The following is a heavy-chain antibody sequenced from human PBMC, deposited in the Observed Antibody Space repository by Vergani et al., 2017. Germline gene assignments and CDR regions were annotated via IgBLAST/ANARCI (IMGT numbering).Heavy chain of an antibody. J-gene: IGHJ6*03. D-gene: IGHD3-10*01. Sequence: EVQLVESGGGLVQPGGSLRLSCAASGFPFSAYWMHWVRQAPGKGLVWVSRINSDGSSATYADSVKGRFTISRDNAKNTLYLQMNSLRAEDTAVYYCARDGSGFSYYMDVWGKGTTVTVSS. CDR1: GFPFSAYW. CDR2: INSDGSSA. CDR3: ARDGSGFSYYMDV. V-gene: IGHV3-74*01.